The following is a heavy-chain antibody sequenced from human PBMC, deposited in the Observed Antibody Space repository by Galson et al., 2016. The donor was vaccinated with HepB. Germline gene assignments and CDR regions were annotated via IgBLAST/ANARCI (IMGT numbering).Heavy chain of an antibody. D-gene: IGHD6-13*01. Sequence: SLRLSCAASGFTFSSYSMSWVRQAPGKGLEWVSAISGSDGSTYYADSVKGRFTISRDNSKNTLYLQMNSLRAEDTAVYYCAKGQQLAYFDYWGQGTLVTVSS. CDR1: GFTFSSYS. CDR3: AKGQQLAYFDY. J-gene: IGHJ4*02. V-gene: IGHV3-23*01. CDR2: ISGSDGST.